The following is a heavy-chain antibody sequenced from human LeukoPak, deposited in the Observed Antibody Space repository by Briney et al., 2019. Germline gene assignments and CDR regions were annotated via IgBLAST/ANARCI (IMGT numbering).Heavy chain of an antibody. CDR3: AKSRPNSGNWDS. J-gene: IGHJ4*02. Sequence: PGGSLRLSCVASGFTFSDYTMNWVRQAPGKGLEWVSSISSTSGSIYYAESMKGRFTVSRDNAKNSLYLQMNGLRAEDMAVYYCAKSRPNSGNWDSWGQGILVIVSS. CDR1: GFTFSDYT. D-gene: IGHD1-1*01. CDR2: ISSTSGSI. V-gene: IGHV3-21*01.